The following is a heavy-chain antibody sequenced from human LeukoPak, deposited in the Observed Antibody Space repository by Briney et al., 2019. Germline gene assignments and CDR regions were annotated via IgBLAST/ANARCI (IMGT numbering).Heavy chain of an antibody. V-gene: IGHV5-51*01. CDR3: ASSYCGGGSCYSYFDY. D-gene: IGHD2-15*01. CDR1: GYSFTSYW. Sequence: GESLKISCKGSGYSFTSYWIGWVRQMPGKGLEWMGIIYPGDSDTRYSPSFQGQVTISADKSISTAYLQWSSLKASDTAMYYCASSYCGGGSCYSYFDYWGQGTLVTVSS. CDR2: IYPGDSDT. J-gene: IGHJ4*02.